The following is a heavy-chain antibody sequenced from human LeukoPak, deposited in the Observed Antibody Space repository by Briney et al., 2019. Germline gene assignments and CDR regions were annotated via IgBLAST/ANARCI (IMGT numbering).Heavy chain of an antibody. CDR2: IYYSGST. CDR1: GGSISSSSYY. J-gene: IGHJ2*01. V-gene: IGHV4-39*07. Sequence: PSETLSLTCTVSGGSISSSSYYWGWIRQPPGKGLEWIGSIYYSGSTYYNPSLKSRVTISVDTSKNQFSLKLSSVTAADTAVYYCARVDSSSPNWYFDLWGRGTLVTVSS. CDR3: ARVDSSSPNWYFDL. D-gene: IGHD6-13*01.